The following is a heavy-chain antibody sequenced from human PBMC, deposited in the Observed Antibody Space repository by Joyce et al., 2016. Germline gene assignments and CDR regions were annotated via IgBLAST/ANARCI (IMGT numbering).Heavy chain of an antibody. CDR1: GFTFSSYT. CDR2: IKSSSSAI. D-gene: IGHD6-19*01. Sequence: VQLVQSAGGLVQPGGSLRLSCAASGFTFSSYTMNWVRPAPGKGLEWVSYIKSSSSAIYCSASVKGRFTISRDNAKSSLYLQMNSLRAEDTAMYYCAREARRWLPNFDYWGKGTLVTVSS. CDR3: AREARRWLPNFDY. J-gene: IGHJ4*02. V-gene: IGHV3-48*01.